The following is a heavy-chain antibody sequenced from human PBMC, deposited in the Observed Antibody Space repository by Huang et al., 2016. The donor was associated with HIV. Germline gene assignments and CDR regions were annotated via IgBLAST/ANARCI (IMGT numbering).Heavy chain of an antibody. Sequence: QVQLQQWGAGLLKPSETLSLTCAVYGGSFSGYYWSWIRQSPGKGLEWIGEINHSGSTNYHPSLKSRRTISVDTSKNQFSLKLSSVTAADTAVYYCARERMMSWLDDHDAFDIWGQGTMVTVSS. CDR3: ARERMMSWLDDHDAFDI. CDR1: GGSFSGYY. J-gene: IGHJ3*02. D-gene: IGHD1-1*01. CDR2: INHSGST. V-gene: IGHV4-34*01.